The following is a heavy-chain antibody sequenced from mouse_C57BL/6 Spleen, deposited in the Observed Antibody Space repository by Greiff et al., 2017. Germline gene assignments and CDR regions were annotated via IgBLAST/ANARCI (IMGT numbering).Heavy chain of an antibody. Sequence: VQLQQSGPVLVKPGASVKMSCKASGYTFTDYYMNWVKQSHGKSLEWIGVINPYNGGTSYNQKFKGKATLTVDKSSSTAYMELNSLTSEDSAVYYCARVNYGSSYEFAYWGQGTLVTVSA. V-gene: IGHV1-19*01. CDR3: ARVNYGSSYEFAY. CDR2: INPYNGGT. D-gene: IGHD1-1*01. CDR1: GYTFTDYY. J-gene: IGHJ3*01.